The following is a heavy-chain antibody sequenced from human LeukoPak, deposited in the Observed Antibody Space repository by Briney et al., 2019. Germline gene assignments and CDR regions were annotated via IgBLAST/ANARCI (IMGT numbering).Heavy chain of an antibody. V-gene: IGHV3-11*01. D-gene: IGHD3-10*01. J-gene: IGHJ4*02. CDR3: ARFGGGLDH. Sequence: PGGSLRLSCAASGFTFSDYYMSWLRQAPGKGLEWISYMSGSGSTIYYADSVKGRLTVSRDNAKHSLYLQMNSLGAEDTAVYYCARFGGGLDHWGQGTLVTVSS. CDR2: MSGSGSTI. CDR1: GFTFSDYY.